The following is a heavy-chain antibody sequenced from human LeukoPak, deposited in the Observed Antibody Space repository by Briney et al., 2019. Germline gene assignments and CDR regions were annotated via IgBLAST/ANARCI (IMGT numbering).Heavy chain of an antibody. D-gene: IGHD6-19*01. Sequence: ASVKVSCKASGYTFTSYDINWVRQATGQGLEWMGWMNPNSGNTGYAQKFQGRVTMTRNTSISTAYMELSSLRSEDTAVYYCARGLHRAGYSSGWYIGYWGQGTLVTVSS. CDR1: GYTFTSYD. V-gene: IGHV1-8*01. CDR3: ARGLHRAGYSSGWYIGY. J-gene: IGHJ4*02. CDR2: MNPNSGNT.